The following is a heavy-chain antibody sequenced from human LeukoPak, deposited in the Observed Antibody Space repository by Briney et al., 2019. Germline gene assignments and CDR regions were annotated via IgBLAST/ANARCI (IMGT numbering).Heavy chain of an antibody. V-gene: IGHV1-18*01. D-gene: IGHD5-12*01. Sequence: ASVKVSCKASGYTFTSYGISWVRQAPGQGLEWMGWISAYNGNTNYAQKLQGRVTMTTDTSTSTAYMELRSLRSDDTAVYYCAVLHLSHGYAPRPYYFDYWGQGTLVTVSS. CDR1: GYTFTSYG. J-gene: IGHJ4*02. CDR2: ISAYNGNT. CDR3: AVLHLSHGYAPRPYYFDY.